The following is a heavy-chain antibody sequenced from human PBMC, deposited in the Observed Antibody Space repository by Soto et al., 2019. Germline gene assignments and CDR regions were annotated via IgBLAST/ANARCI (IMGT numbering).Heavy chain of an antibody. V-gene: IGHV1-18*04. CDR1: GYIFSRYG. J-gene: IGHJ6*02. Sequence: QVQLVQSGPEVRKPGASVKVSCKASGYIFSRYGISWVRQAPGQGLEWMAWISGYNGNTKFGERVQGRVNVTTDTSTRKAYMELRSLRSDDTAVYYCAREAAAERNYYGLDVWGQGTTVIVSS. CDR2: ISGYNGNT. D-gene: IGHD6-13*01. CDR3: AREAAAERNYYGLDV.